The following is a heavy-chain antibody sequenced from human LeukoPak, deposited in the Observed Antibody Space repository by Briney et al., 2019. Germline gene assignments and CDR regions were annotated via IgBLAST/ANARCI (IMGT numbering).Heavy chain of an antibody. Sequence: ASVKVSCKASGYTFTGYYIHWVRQAPGQGLEWMGWINPNSGGTNFAQQFQGRVTMTRDTSISTAYMELSNLKSDDTAMYYCARLGYNYGFDWGQGTLVTVSS. J-gene: IGHJ4*02. CDR1: GYTFTGYY. V-gene: IGHV1-2*02. CDR3: ARLGYNYGFD. CDR2: INPNSGGT. D-gene: IGHD5-18*01.